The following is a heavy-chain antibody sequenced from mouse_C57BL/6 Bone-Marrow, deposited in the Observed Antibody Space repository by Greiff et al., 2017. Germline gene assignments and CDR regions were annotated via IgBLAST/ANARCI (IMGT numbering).Heavy chain of an antibody. CDR3: AREADYYDNGDWYFDV. Sequence: QVQLQQPGAELVRPGTSVKLSCKASGYTFTSYWMHWVKQRPGQGLEWIGVIDPSDSYTNYNQKFKGKATLTVDTSSSTAYMQLSSLTSEDSAVYYCAREADYYDNGDWYFDVWGTGTPVTVSS. J-gene: IGHJ1*03. V-gene: IGHV1-59*01. CDR2: IDPSDSYT. D-gene: IGHD2-4*01. CDR1: GYTFTSYW.